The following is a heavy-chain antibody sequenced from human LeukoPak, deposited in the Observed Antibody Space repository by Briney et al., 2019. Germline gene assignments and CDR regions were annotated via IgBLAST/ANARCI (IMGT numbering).Heavy chain of an antibody. V-gene: IGHV3-23*01. J-gene: IGHJ4*02. CDR3: AKIPSYYYDSSGYSNFDY. Sequence: GGSLRLSCAASGFTFRSYAMSWVRQAPGKGMEWVSAISGSGVSTYYVDSVKGRFTISRDNSKNTLYLQMNSLRAEDTAVYYRAKIPSYYYDSSGYSNFDYWGQGTLVTVSS. D-gene: IGHD3-22*01. CDR1: GFTFRSYA. CDR2: ISGSGVST.